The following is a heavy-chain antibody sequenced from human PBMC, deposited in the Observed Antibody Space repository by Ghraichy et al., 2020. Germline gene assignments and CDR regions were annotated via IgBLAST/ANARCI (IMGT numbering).Heavy chain of an antibody. Sequence: GGSLRLSCAASGFTFSSYSMNWVRQAPGKGLEWVSSISSSSSYIYYADSVKGRFTISRDNAKNSLYLQMNSLRAEDTAVYYCARDRSENYDILTGYYHYGMDVWGQGTTVTVSS. V-gene: IGHV3-21*01. CDR3: ARDRSENYDILTGYYHYGMDV. CDR2: ISSSSSYI. D-gene: IGHD3-9*01. J-gene: IGHJ6*02. CDR1: GFTFSSYS.